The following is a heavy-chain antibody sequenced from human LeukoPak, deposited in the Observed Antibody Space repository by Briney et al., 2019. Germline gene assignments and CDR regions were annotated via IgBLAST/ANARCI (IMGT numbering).Heavy chain of an antibody. D-gene: IGHD4-17*01. CDR1: SGSISSYY. CDR2: IYTSGST. CDR3: ARDRGTVYYYYGMDV. J-gene: IGHJ6*02. Sequence: SETLSLTCTVSSGSISSYYWSWIRQPAGKGLEWIGRIYTSGSTNYNPSLKSRVTMSADTSKNQFSLKLSSVAAADTAVYYCARDRGTVYYYYGMDVWGQGTTVTVSS. V-gene: IGHV4-4*07.